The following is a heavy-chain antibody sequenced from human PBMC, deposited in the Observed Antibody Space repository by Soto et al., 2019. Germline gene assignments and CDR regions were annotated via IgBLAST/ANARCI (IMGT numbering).Heavy chain of an antibody. J-gene: IGHJ4*02. D-gene: IGHD2-2*01. Sequence: EVQLVESGGGLVQPGGSLRLSCAASGFTFSSYWMSWVRQAPGKGLEWVANIKQDGSEKYYVDSVKGRFTISRDNAKNSLYLQMNSLSAEDTAVYYCARVGCSSTSCSFDYWGQGTLVTVSS. CDR2: IKQDGSEK. CDR1: GFTFSSYW. V-gene: IGHV3-7*03. CDR3: ARVGCSSTSCSFDY.